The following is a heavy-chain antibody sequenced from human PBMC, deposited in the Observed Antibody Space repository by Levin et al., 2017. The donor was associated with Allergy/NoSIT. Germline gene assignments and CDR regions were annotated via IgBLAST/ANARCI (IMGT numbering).Heavy chain of an antibody. J-gene: IGHJ6*02. V-gene: IGHV6-1*01. CDR2: TYHRSKWYN. Sequence: PSETLSLTCAISGDSVSSNSAAWNWIRQSPSRGLEWLGRTYHRSKWYNEYAVSVKSRITINPDTSKNQFSLQLNSVTPEDTAVYYCVRDYDFGSGSGYYYGMDGWGQGTTVTVSS. D-gene: IGHD3-3*01. CDR3: VRDYDFGSGSGYYYGMDG. CDR1: GDSVSSNSAA.